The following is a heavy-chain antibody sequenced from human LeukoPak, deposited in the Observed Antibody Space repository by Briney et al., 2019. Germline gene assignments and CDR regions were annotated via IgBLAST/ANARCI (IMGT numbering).Heavy chain of an antibody. V-gene: IGHV4-30-4*01. Sequence: SQTLSLTCTVSGGSISSGDYYWSWIRQPPGKGLEWIGYICYSGSTYYNPSLKSRVTISVDTSKNQFSLKLSSVTAADTAVYYCARANRPYYYDSSGYLLGAFDIWAKGQWSPSLQ. CDR1: GGSISSGDYY. CDR3: ARANRPYYYDSSGYLLGAFDI. CDR2: ICYSGST. J-gene: IGHJ3*02. D-gene: IGHD3-22*01.